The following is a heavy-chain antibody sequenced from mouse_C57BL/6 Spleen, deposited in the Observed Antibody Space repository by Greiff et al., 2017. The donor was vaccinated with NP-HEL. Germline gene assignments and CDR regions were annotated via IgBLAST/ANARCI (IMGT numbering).Heavy chain of an antibody. V-gene: IGHV1-52*01. Sequence: VQLQQPGAELVRPGSSVKLSCKASGYTFTSYWMHWVKQRPIQGLEWIGNIDPSDSETHYNQKFKDKATLTVDKSSSTAYMQLSSLTSEDSAVYYCARDDGYYLAWFAYWGQGTLVTVSA. CDR2: IDPSDSET. J-gene: IGHJ3*01. CDR3: ARDDGYYLAWFAY. D-gene: IGHD2-3*01. CDR1: GYTFTSYW.